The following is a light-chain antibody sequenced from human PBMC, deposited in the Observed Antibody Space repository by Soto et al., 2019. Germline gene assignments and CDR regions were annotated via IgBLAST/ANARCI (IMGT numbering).Light chain of an antibody. Sequence: EIVLTQSPGTLSLSPGQRATLSCRASETVAGNYLAWYQHKPGQAPRLLIYSASIRAAGTPVRFSGGGYDTDFTLSISRLEPEDSAVYYCQQYGNSPKFTFGPGTKVEMK. J-gene: IGKJ3*01. CDR3: QQYGNSPKFT. V-gene: IGKV3-20*01. CDR2: SAS. CDR1: ETVAGNY.